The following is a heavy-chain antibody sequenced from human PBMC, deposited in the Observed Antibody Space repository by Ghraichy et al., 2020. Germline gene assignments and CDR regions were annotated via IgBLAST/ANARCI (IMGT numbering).Heavy chain of an antibody. Sequence: SETLSLTCTVSGGSISSSSYYWGWIRQPPGKGLEWIGSIYYSGSTYYNPSLKSRVTISVDTSKNQFSLKLSSVTAADTAVYYCASIVGATTVGVPSRATDYWGQGTLVTVSS. J-gene: IGHJ4*02. V-gene: IGHV4-39*01. CDR1: GGSISSSSYY. CDR3: ASIVGATTVGVPSRATDY. CDR2: IYYSGST. D-gene: IGHD1-26*01.